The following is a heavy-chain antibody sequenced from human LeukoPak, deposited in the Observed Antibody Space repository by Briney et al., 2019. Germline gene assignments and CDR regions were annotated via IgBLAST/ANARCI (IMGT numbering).Heavy chain of an antibody. D-gene: IGHD6-19*01. J-gene: IGHJ4*02. CDR2: IFGSGDSA. V-gene: IGHV3-23*01. Sequence: PGGSLRLSCEASGFTFGSYAMYWVRQAPGKGLEWVAGIFGSGDSAHYADSAKGRFTISRDNSKNTVYLQINSLRAEDTAVYYCGKTTTGYSSGQKPAWPVDYWGQGTLVTVSS. CDR1: GFTFGSYA. CDR3: GKTTTGYSSGQKPAWPVDY.